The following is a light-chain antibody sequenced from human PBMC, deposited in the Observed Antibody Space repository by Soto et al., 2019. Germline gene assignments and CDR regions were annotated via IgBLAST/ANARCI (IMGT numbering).Light chain of an antibody. Sequence: EIVMTQSPATLSVSPGERATLSCRASQSVSSNLAWYQQKPGQAPRLLIYGASTRATGISARFSGNGSGTEFTLTISSLQSEDFALYYCQQYNNWPPYTFGQGTKLEIK. V-gene: IGKV3-15*01. CDR2: GAS. CDR1: QSVSSN. J-gene: IGKJ2*01. CDR3: QQYNNWPPYT.